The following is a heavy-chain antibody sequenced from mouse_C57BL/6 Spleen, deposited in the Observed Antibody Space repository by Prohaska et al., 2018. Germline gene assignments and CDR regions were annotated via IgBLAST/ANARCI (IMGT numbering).Heavy chain of an antibody. V-gene: IGHV11-2*01. D-gene: IGHD2-2*01. CDR1: GFTFSGFW. J-gene: IGHJ1*03. Sequence: EVQLLETGGGLVQPGGSRGLSCEGSGFTFSGFWMSWVRQTPGKTLEWIGDINSDVSAINYAPSIKDRFTIFRDNDKSTLYLQMSNVRSEDTATYFCMRYHGYYWYFDVWGTGTTVTVSS. CDR2: INSDVSAI. CDR3: MRYHGYYWYFDV.